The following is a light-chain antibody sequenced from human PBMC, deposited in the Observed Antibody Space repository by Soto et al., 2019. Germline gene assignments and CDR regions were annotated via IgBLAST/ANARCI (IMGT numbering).Light chain of an antibody. CDR2: EVS. J-gene: IGLJ1*01. V-gene: IGLV2-8*01. CDR1: SSDVGGYNY. CDR3: SSYAGSNNPPFDH. Sequence: QSALTQPPSASGSPGQSVTISCTGTSSDVGGYNYVSWYQQPPGKAPKLMIYEVSKRPSGVPDRFSGSKSGNTASLTVSGRQAEDEADYDCSSYAGSNNPPFDHFGTGTKLTVL.